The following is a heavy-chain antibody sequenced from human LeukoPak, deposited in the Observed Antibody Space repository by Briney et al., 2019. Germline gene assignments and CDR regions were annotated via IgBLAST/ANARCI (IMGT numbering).Heavy chain of an antibody. J-gene: IGHJ5*02. V-gene: IGHV3-7*01. CDR1: GFTFSSYW. Sequence: GGSLRLSCAASGFTFSSYWMSWVRQAPGKGLEWVANIKQDGSEKYYVDSVKGRFTISRDNAKNSLYLQMNSLRAEDTAVYYCARGDSSSWYRGSWWFYPWGQGTLVTVSS. D-gene: IGHD6-13*01. CDR2: IKQDGSEK. CDR3: ARGDSSSWYRGSWWFYP.